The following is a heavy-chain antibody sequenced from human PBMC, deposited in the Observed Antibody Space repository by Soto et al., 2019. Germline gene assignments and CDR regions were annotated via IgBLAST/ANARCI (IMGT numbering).Heavy chain of an antibody. CDR1: GGTFSSYA. CDR2: IIPIFGTA. Sequence: QVQLVQSGAEVKKPGSSVKVSCKASGGTFSSYAISWVRQAPGQGLEWMGGIIPIFGTANYAQKFQGRVTITADGSTSTAYMELSSLRSEDTAVYYCARPHRRGSYPGVGWFDPLGQGTLVTVSS. J-gene: IGHJ5*02. D-gene: IGHD1-26*01. V-gene: IGHV1-69*12. CDR3: ARPHRRGSYPGVGWFDP.